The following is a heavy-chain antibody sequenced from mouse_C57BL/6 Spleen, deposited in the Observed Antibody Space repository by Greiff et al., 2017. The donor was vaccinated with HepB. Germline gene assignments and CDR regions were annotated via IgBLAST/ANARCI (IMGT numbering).Heavy chain of an antibody. J-gene: IGHJ3*01. V-gene: IGHV1-47*01. Sequence: QVQLKESGAELVKPGASVKMSCKASGYTFTTYPIEWMKQNHGKSLEWIGNFHPYNDDTKYNEKFKGKATLTVEKSSSTVYLELSRLTSDDSAVYYCARRCYYDYDGFAYWGQGTLVTVSA. CDR1: GYTFTTYP. CDR3: ARRCYYDYDGFAY. CDR2: FHPYNDDT. D-gene: IGHD2-4*01.